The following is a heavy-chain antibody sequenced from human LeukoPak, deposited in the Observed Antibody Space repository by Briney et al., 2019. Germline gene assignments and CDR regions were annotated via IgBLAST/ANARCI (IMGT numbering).Heavy chain of an antibody. V-gene: IGHV1-2*02. CDR1: GYTFTGYY. CDR3: ARDVGDYVVYAIQFDP. J-gene: IGHJ5*02. Sequence: ASVEVSCKASGYTFTGYYMHWVRRAPGQGLEWMGWINPNSGGTNYAQKFQGRVTMTRDTSISTAYMELSRLRSDDTAVYYCARDVGDYVVYAIQFDPWGQGTLVTVSS. CDR2: INPNSGGT. D-gene: IGHD2-8*02.